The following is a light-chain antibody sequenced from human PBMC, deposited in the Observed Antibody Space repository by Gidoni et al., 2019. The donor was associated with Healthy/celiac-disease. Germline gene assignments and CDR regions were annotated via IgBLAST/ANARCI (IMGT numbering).Light chain of an antibody. CDR2: AAS. CDR3: QQSYSTPWT. CDR1: QSISSY. V-gene: IGKV1-39*01. Sequence: DSQMTQAPSSLSASVGDRVTITCRAGQSISSYLNWYQQKPGKAPKLLIYAASSLQSGVPSRFSGSGSGTDFTLTISSLQPEDFATYYCQQSYSTPWTFXXXTKVEIK. J-gene: IGKJ1*01.